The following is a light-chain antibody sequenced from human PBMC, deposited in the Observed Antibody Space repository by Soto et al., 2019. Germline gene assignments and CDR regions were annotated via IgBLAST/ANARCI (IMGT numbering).Light chain of an antibody. CDR2: EVS. J-gene: IGLJ2*01. CDR3: SSYTTSSTFVV. V-gene: IGLV2-14*01. CDR1: SRDVGGYNY. Sequence: QAVVTQPASVSGSPGQSITISCTGTSRDVGGYNYVSWHQQHPGKAPKVIITEVSNRPSGVSNRFSGSKSGNTASLTISGLQAEDEADYYCSSYTTSSTFVVFGGGTKLTVL.